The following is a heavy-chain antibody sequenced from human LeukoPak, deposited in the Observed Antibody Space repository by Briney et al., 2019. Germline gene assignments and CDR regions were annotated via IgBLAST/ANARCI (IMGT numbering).Heavy chain of an antibody. CDR2: IYYSGST. CDR1: GGSISSDSHY. J-gene: IGHJ6*02. D-gene: IGHD2-15*01. Sequence: SETLSLTCSVSGGSISSDSHYWSWLRQPPGKGLEWIGSIYYSGSTYYNPSLKSRVTISVDTSKNQFSLKLSSVTAADTAVYYCASIVVVVAATLNYGMDVWGQGTTVTVSS. V-gene: IGHV4-39*01. CDR3: ASIVVVVAATLNYGMDV.